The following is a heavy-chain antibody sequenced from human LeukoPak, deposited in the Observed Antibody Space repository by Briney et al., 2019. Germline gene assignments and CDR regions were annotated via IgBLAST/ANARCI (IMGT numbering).Heavy chain of an antibody. CDR1: GYSFTTYW. D-gene: IGHD2-15*01. Sequence: LGESLKISCKGSGYSFTTYWIGWVRHMPGKGLEWMGMIYPGDSDIRYSPSFQGQVTISADKSISTAYLQWSSLKASDTAMYYCARQEYCSGGSCYTWFDPWGQGTLVTVSS. CDR3: ARQEYCSGGSCYTWFDP. V-gene: IGHV5-51*01. J-gene: IGHJ5*02. CDR2: IYPGDSDI.